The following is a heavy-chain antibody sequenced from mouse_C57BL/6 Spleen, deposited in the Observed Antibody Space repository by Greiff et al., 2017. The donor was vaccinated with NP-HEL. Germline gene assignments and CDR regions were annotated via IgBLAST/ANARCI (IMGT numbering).Heavy chain of an antibody. V-gene: IGHV1-82*01. Sequence: VQLQQSGPELVKPGASVKISCKASGYAFSSSWMNWVKQRPGKGLEWIGRIYPGDGDTNYNGKFKGKATLTADKSSSTAYMQLSSLTSEDSAVYFCARGAIYYDYDWFAYWGQGTLVTVSA. CDR1: GYAFSSSW. CDR2: IYPGDGDT. J-gene: IGHJ3*01. D-gene: IGHD2-4*01. CDR3: ARGAIYYDYDWFAY.